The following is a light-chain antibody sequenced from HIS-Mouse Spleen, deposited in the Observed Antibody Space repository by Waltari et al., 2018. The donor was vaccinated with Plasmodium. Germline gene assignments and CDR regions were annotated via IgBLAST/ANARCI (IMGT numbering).Light chain of an antibody. J-gene: IGKJ3*01. V-gene: IGKV3-20*01. CDR2: GAS. CDR3: QQYGSSPFT. Sequence: EIALTQSPGTLSLSPGARATLSSRASQRVSSSYLAWYQQKPGQPPRLLIYGASSRATGIPDRFSGSGSGTDFTLTISRLEPEDVAVYYCQQYGSSPFTFGPGTKVDIK. CDR1: QRVSSSY.